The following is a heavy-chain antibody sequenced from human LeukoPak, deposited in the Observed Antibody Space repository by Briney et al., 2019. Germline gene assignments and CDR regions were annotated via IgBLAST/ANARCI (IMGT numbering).Heavy chain of an antibody. D-gene: IGHD4-23*01. V-gene: IGHV3-43*01. CDR2: ITWDGDVT. J-gene: IGHJ4*02. CDR3: ASGYLDYGGNSH. CDR1: GFTLHDHT. Sequence: GGSLRLSCAASGFTLHDHTMHWVRQAPGKDLEWVSLITWDGDVTYYADSVKGRFTISRDNAKNTLYLQMNSLGAEDTAVYYCASGYLDYGGNSHWGQGTLVTVSS.